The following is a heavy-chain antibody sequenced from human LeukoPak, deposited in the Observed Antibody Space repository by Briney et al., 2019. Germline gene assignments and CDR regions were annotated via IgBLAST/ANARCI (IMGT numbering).Heavy chain of an antibody. J-gene: IGHJ4*02. Sequence: SETLSLTCTVSGDSITTYYWSWIRQPPGKGLQWIGYIYYSETTNYNPSLKSRVTISVDTSKNQFSLKLSSVTAADTAVYYCARRSRFLEWYYFDYWGQGTLVTVSS. CDR2: IYYSETT. CDR3: ARRSRFLEWYYFDY. CDR1: GDSITTYY. V-gene: IGHV4-59*08. D-gene: IGHD3-3*01.